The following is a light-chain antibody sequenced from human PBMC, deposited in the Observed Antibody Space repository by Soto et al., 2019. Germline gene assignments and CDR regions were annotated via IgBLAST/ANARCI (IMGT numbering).Light chain of an antibody. J-gene: IGKJ1*01. Sequence: DIKMTQSTSTLSASLGDRVTITCRASESISRWVAWYQQKPGKAPKLLIYDVSNRATDIPARFSGSGSGTDFTLTISSLQPEDAATYYCQKYNTDPWTFGQGTKV. CDR2: DVS. V-gene: IGKV1-5*01. CDR3: QKYNTDPWT. CDR1: ESISRW.